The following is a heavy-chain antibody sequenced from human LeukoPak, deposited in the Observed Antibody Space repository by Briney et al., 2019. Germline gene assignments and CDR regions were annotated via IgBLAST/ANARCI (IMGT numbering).Heavy chain of an antibody. J-gene: IGHJ3*02. Sequence: GGSLRLSCAASGFTFSSYSMNWVRQAPGKGLEWVSSISSSSSYIYYADSVKGRFTISRDNAKNSLYLQMNSLRAEDTAVYYCARPSPGPETTDRDQENAFDIWGQGTMVTVSS. CDR2: ISSSSSYI. CDR3: ARPSPGPETTDRDQENAFDI. D-gene: IGHD4-17*01. CDR1: GFTFSSYS. V-gene: IGHV3-21*01.